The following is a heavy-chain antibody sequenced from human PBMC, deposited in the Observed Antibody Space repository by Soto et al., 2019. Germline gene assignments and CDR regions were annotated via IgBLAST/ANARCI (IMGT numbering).Heavy chain of an antibody. CDR3: ARGESSGYEFAFDY. CDR1: GYTFTSYA. CDR2: INAGNGNT. J-gene: IGHJ4*02. Sequence: ASVKVSCKASGYTFTSYAMHWVRQAPGQRLEWMGWINAGNGNTKYSQKFQGRVTITRDTSASTAYMELSSLRSEDTAVYYCARGESSGYEFAFDYWGQGPLVTV. D-gene: IGHD5-12*01. V-gene: IGHV1-3*01.